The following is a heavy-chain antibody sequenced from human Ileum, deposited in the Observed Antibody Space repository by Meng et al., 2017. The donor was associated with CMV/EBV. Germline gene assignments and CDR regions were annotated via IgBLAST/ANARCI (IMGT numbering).Heavy chain of an antibody. Sequence: LRLSCSASVFIFTDYYMDWVRQAPGKGLEWVGRAKPKSYTTQFAASVEGRFTISRDDSKNSLFLQMNNLKTEDTALYYCVRDNWGLDYWGQGTLVTVSS. J-gene: IGHJ4*02. V-gene: IGHV3-72*01. D-gene: IGHD7-27*01. CDR2: AKPKSYTT. CDR3: VRDNWGLDY. CDR1: VFIFTDYY.